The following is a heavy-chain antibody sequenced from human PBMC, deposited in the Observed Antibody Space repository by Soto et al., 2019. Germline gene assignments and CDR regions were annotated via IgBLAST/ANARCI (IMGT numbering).Heavy chain of an antibody. J-gene: IGHJ5*02. V-gene: IGHV5-51*01. CDR3: AKVMVKNWFDP. D-gene: IGHD3-16*01. CDR2: IHPGDPDI. CDR1: GYRFSSYW. Sequence: GESLKISCKGSGYRFSSYWVGWVRQKAGEGLEWMGMIHPGDPDIIYSPSFQGQVTISADKSISTAYLQWSSLRAEDTAVYYCAKVMVKNWFDPWGQGTLVTVSS.